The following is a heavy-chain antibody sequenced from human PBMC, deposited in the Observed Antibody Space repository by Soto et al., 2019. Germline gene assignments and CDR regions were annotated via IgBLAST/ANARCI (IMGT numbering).Heavy chain of an antibody. J-gene: IGHJ4*02. CDR2: IITLFGTS. V-gene: IGHV1-69*01. D-gene: IGHD2-21*02. CDR3: AREVGYGDFSAALLD. Sequence: VQLMQSGAEVKKPGSSVKVSCKASGGTFSSHSINWVRQAPGQGLEWMGGIITLFGTSNYAQNFQGRVTINADPSTSTAYMELNSLTSDDPAVYYCAREVGYGDFSAALLDWGQGTLVTVSS. CDR1: GGTFSSHS.